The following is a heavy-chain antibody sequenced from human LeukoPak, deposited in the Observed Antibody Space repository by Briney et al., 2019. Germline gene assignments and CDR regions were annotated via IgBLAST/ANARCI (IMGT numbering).Heavy chain of an antibody. CDR2: ITSSSSRT. J-gene: IGHJ6*03. D-gene: IGHD1-26*01. Sequence: GGTLRLSCAGSGFTFSSYGMNWVRQAPGKALEWVSSITSSSSRTFYADSVKGRYTISRDNAKNSLYLQMDSLRAEDTAVYYCARDPYSGGYGAYYYYYMDVWGKGTTVTVSS. V-gene: IGHV3-21*01. CDR1: GFTFSSYG. CDR3: ARDPYSGGYGAYYYYYMDV.